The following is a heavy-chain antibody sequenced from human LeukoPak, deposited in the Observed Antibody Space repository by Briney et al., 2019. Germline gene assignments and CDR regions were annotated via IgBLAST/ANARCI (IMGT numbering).Heavy chain of an antibody. J-gene: IGHJ4*02. Sequence: GGSLRLSCAASGFTFSNYWMQWVRQAPGKGLVWVSRINGDGSSTIYADSVKGRFTISRDNAKNTLYLQMNSLRAEDTAVYYCARDLSSIWYAGGLDYWGQGILVTVSS. CDR3: ARDLSSIWYAGGLDY. D-gene: IGHD6-13*01. CDR2: INGDGSST. V-gene: IGHV3-74*01. CDR1: GFTFSNYW.